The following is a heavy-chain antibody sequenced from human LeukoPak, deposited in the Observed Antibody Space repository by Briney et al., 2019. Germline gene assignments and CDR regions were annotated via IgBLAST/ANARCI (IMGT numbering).Heavy chain of an antibody. D-gene: IGHD6-13*01. V-gene: IGHV3-7*03. CDR2: IKQDGSEK. J-gene: IGHJ4*02. Sequence: GGSLRLSCAASGFTFSSYWMSWVRLAPGKGLEWVANIKQDGSEKYSVDSVRGRFTISRDNAKNSLYLQMNSLRAEDTAVYHCARGALGIAAAGIDFDYWGQGTLVTVSS. CDR1: GFTFSSYW. CDR3: ARGALGIAAAGIDFDY.